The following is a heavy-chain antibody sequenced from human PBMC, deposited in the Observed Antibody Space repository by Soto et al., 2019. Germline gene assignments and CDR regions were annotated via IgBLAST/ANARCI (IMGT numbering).Heavy chain of an antibody. D-gene: IGHD3-22*01. CDR1: GYTFTRYG. CDR3: ARVYYDNSGYPFDY. CDR2: ISPYNGNT. Sequence: QVQLVQSGTEVKKPGASLKVSCKTSGYTFTRYGITWVRQAPGQGLEWMGWISPYNGNTVYAQKLQDRVTMTTDTSRNTAYMAVRSLRSDDTAVYYCARVYYDNSGYPFDYWGQGTQVTVSS. J-gene: IGHJ4*02. V-gene: IGHV1-18*01.